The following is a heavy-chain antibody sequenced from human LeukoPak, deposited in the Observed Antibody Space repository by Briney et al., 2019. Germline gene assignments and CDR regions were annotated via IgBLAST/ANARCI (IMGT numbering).Heavy chain of an antibody. D-gene: IGHD6-13*01. J-gene: IGHJ4*02. Sequence: SVKVSCKASGGTFSSYAISWVRQAPGQGLEWMGRIIPILGIANYAQKFQGRVTITADKSTSTAYMELSSLRSEDTAVYYCARRAGTAAAGTSGSDYWGQGTLVTVSS. CDR1: GGTFSSYA. CDR2: IIPILGIA. V-gene: IGHV1-69*04. CDR3: ARRAGTAAAGTSGSDY.